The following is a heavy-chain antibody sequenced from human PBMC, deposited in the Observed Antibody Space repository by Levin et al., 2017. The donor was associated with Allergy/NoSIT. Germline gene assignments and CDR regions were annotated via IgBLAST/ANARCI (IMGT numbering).Heavy chain of an antibody. CDR2: IGTAGDT. J-gene: IGHJ6*02. CDR1: GFTFSSYD. Sequence: GGSLRLSCAASGFTFSSYDMHWVRQATGKGLEWVSAIGTAGDTYYPGSVKGRFTISRENAKNSLYLQMNSLRAGDTAVYYCARVAVAGTGRDYYYYGMDVWGQGTTVTVSS. V-gene: IGHV3-13*01. D-gene: IGHD6-13*01. CDR3: ARVAVAGTGRDYYYYGMDV.